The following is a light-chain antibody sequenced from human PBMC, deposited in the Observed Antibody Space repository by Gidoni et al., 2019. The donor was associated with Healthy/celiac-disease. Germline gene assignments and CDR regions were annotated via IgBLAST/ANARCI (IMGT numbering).Light chain of an antibody. Sequence: PGERAPLSCRASQSVSSYLAWYQQQPGQAPRRRIYDASNRATGIPARFSGSGSGTDFTLTIRSLEPEDFAVYDCQQRSNWPPLAFGGGTKVEIK. CDR2: DAS. CDR1: QSVSSY. V-gene: IGKV3-11*01. J-gene: IGKJ4*01. CDR3: QQRSNWPPLA.